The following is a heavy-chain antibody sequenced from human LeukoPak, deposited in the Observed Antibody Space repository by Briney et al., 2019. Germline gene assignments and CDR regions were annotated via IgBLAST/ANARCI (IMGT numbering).Heavy chain of an antibody. V-gene: IGHV4-59*01. Sequence: SETLSLTCTVSGGSISSNYWSWIRQPPGKGLEWIGYIYYSGSTNYNPSLKSRVTISVDTSKNQFSLKLSSVTAADTAVYYCVTFTYDSSGYSFEVADYWGQGTLVTVSS. CDR2: IYYSGST. CDR1: GGSISSNY. J-gene: IGHJ4*02. D-gene: IGHD3-22*01. CDR3: VTFTYDSSGYSFEVADY.